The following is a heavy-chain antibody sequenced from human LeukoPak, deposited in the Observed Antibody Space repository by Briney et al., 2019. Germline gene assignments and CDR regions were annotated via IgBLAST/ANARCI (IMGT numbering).Heavy chain of an antibody. CDR2: IIPIFGTA. CDR1: GGTFSSYA. V-gene: IGHV1-69*01. D-gene: IGHD2-15*01. Sequence: ASVKVSCTASGGTFSSYAISWVRQAPGQGLEWMGGIIPIFGTANYAQKFQGRVTITADESTSTAYMELSSLRSEDTAVYYCASCGGGGSCYPQYIFDYWGQGTLVTVSS. CDR3: ASCGGGGSCYPQYIFDY. J-gene: IGHJ4*02.